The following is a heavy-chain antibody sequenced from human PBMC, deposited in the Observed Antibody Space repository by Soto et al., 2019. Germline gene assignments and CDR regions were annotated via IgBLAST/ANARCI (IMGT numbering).Heavy chain of an antibody. CDR2: ISWNSGSI. D-gene: IGHD2-21*01. V-gene: IGHV3-9*01. Sequence: EVQLVESGGGLVQPGRSLRLSCAASGFTFDDYAMHWVRQAPGKGLEWVSGISWNSGSIGYADSVKGRFTISRDNAKNPLYLQMNSLRAEDTALYYCAKVVGDYFDYWGQGTLVTVSS. CDR3: AKVVGDYFDY. J-gene: IGHJ4*02. CDR1: GFTFDDYA.